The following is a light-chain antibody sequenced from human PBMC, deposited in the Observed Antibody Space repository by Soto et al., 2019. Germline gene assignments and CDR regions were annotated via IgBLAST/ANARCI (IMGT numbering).Light chain of an antibody. CDR1: QSVGSTY. J-gene: IGKJ4*01. CDR2: GAS. Sequence: EIVLTQSPGTLSLSPGEGATLSCRASQSVGSTYLAWYQQKPGQAPRLLIYGASTRAAGIPDRFSGSGCGTDVTLTISRLEPEDFAVYYCQLYGSSSLTFGGGTRVEIK. V-gene: IGKV3-20*01. CDR3: QLYGSSSLT.